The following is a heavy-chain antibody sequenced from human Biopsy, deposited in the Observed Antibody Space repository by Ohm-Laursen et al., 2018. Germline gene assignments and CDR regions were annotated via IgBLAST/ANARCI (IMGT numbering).Heavy chain of an antibody. CDR1: GYNLTELS. CDR3: AADINVWNVNY. Sequence: ASVKVSCKVSGYNLTELSMHWVRQAPGRGLEWMGGFAPENGKTIYAQKFQGRVTMTEDTSTDTAYMELSSLRSEDTAVYYCAADINVWNVNYWGQGTQVTVSS. D-gene: IGHD1-1*01. V-gene: IGHV1-24*01. CDR2: FAPENGKT. J-gene: IGHJ4*02.